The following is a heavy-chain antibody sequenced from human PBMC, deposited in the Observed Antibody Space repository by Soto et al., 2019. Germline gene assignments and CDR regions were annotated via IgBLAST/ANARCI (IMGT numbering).Heavy chain of an antibody. CDR2: IYWDDDK. V-gene: IGHV2-5*02. J-gene: IGHJ1*01. CDR1: GFSLSTSGVG. Sequence: QITLKESGPTLVKPTQTLTLTCTFSGFSLSTSGVGVGWIRQPPGKALEWLALIYWDDDKRYSPSLKSRVTIHKNTYKTQVVRTMTHMHPVDTATYYCALMDTAMAYFQHWGQGTLVPVSS. CDR3: ALMDTAMAYFQH. D-gene: IGHD5-18*01.